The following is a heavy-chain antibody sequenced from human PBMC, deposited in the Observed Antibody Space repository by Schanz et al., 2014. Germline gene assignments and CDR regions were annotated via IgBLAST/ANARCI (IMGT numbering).Heavy chain of an antibody. CDR2: VIPIRGTA. CDR1: GGTFSSNG. CDR3: ARGYCSSISCYLDFFDY. J-gene: IGHJ4*02. V-gene: IGHV1-69*04. Sequence: QVKLVQSGAEVKKPGSSVKVSCKASGGTFSSNGISWVRQAPGQGLEWMGRVIPIRGTAHYAQKFQGRVTITADMSTSTASMELSSLRSEDTAVYYCARGYCSSISCYLDFFDYWGQGTLVIVSS. D-gene: IGHD2-2*01.